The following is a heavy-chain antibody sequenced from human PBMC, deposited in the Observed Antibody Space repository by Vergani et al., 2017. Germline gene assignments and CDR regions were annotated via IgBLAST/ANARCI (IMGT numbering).Heavy chain of an antibody. V-gene: IGHV3-11*04. CDR1: GFTFSDYY. CDR3: ARDQCGGDCYPYYNYGVDV. J-gene: IGHJ6*02. Sequence: QVQLVESGGGLVKPGGSLRLSCGASGFTFSDYYMSWIRQAPGTGLEWVSYISRSGSTIYYADSVKGRFTISRDNAKKSLYLQMNSLRAEDTAVYYCARDQCGGDCYPYYNYGVDVWGQGTTVTVSS. CDR2: ISRSGSTI. D-gene: IGHD2-21*02.